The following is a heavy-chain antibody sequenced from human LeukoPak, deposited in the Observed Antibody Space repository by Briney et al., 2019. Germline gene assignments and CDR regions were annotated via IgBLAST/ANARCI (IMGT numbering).Heavy chain of an antibody. D-gene: IGHD4-17*01. CDR1: GSTFSSYG. CDR3: ARAMTTVFDY. J-gene: IGHJ4*02. CDR2: ISGSGGST. Sequence: PGGSLRLSCAASGSTFSSYGMSWVRQAPGKGLEWVSAISGSGGSTYYADSVKGRFTISRDNSKNTLYLQMNSLRAEDTAVYYCARAMTTVFDYWGQGTLVTVSS. V-gene: IGHV3-23*01.